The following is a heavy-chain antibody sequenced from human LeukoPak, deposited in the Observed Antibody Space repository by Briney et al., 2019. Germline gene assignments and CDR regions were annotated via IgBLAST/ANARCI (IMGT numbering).Heavy chain of an antibody. Sequence: GGSLRLSCAASGFTFSSYAMSWVRQAPGKGLEWVAFIRYDGSNKYYADSVKGRFTISRDNSKNTLYLQMNSLRAEDTAVYYCAKDRGEIVVVPAALDYWGQGTLVTVSS. CDR1: GFTFSSYA. CDR2: IRYDGSNK. J-gene: IGHJ4*02. D-gene: IGHD2-2*01. V-gene: IGHV3-30*02. CDR3: AKDRGEIVVVPAALDY.